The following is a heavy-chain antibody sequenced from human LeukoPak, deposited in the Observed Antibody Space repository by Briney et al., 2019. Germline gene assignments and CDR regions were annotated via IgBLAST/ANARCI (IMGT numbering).Heavy chain of an antibody. CDR3: ARESDDYGDYGFDY. Sequence: VASVKVSCKASGYTFTGYYMHWVRQAPGQGLEWMGWINPNSGGTNYAQKFQGRVTMTRDTSISTAYMELSRLRSDDTAVYYCARESDDYGDYGFDYWGQGTLVTVSS. V-gene: IGHV1-2*02. D-gene: IGHD4-17*01. J-gene: IGHJ4*02. CDR1: GYTFTGYY. CDR2: INPNSGGT.